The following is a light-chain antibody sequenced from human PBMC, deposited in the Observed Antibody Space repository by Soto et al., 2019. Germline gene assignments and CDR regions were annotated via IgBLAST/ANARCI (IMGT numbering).Light chain of an antibody. J-gene: IGLJ3*02. CDR1: SSNIGAGYD. V-gene: IGLV1-40*01. CDR3: QSYDSSLSGFWV. CDR2: GNS. Sequence: QSVLTQPPSVSGAPGQRVTISCTGSSSNIGAGYDVHWYQQLPGTAPKLLIYGNSNRPSGVPDRISGSKSGTLASLAITGLQAEDEADYYCQSYDSSLSGFWVFGGGTKLTVL.